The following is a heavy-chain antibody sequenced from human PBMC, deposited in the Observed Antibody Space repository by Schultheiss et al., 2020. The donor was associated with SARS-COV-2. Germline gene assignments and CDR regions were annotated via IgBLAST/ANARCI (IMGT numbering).Heavy chain of an antibody. D-gene: IGHD5-24*01. CDR2: ITHSGST. J-gene: IGHJ4*02. CDR3: ARSETDTIALFDY. CDR1: GGSFSGFY. V-gene: IGHV4-34*01. Sequence: SETLSLTCGVYGGSFSGFYWNWIRQPPGKGLEWIGEITHSGSTKFNPSLKSRVTMSIHTSKNQFSLKLSSVTAADTAMYYCARSETDTIALFDYWGQGTLVTVSS.